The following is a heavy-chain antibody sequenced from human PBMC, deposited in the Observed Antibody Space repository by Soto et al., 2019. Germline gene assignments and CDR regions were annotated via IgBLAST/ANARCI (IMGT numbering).Heavy chain of an antibody. D-gene: IGHD6-13*01. CDR3: AKQSPYSNSWYGIDY. Sequence: EVQLLESGGGLVQPGGSLRLSCAASGFTFSSYAMNWVRQAPEKGLEWVLGISGSGDSTHYADAVKGRFTISRDNSKNTLYLQMNSLRAEDTAVYYCAKQSPYSNSWYGIDYWGQGTLVIVST. CDR2: ISGSGDST. CDR1: GFTFSSYA. J-gene: IGHJ4*02. V-gene: IGHV3-23*01.